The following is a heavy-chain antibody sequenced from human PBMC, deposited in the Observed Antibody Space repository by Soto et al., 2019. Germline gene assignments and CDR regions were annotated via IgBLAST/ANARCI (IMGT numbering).Heavy chain of an antibody. D-gene: IGHD2-2*01. CDR1: GGSNIRDGYY. Sequence: SETLSLTCTVSGGSNIRDGYYWSWIRQHPGKGLEWIAYISYSGSSYSNPSLKGRVTISADTPKNQFSLRLTSVTAADTAVYFCARATPAGSADFWGQGTLVTVSS. CDR2: ISYSGSS. V-gene: IGHV4-31*03. CDR3: ARATPAGSADF. J-gene: IGHJ4*02.